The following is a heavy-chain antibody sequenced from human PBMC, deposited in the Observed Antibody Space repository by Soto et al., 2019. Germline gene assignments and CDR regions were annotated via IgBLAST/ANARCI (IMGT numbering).Heavy chain of an antibody. D-gene: IGHD6-13*01. J-gene: IGHJ5*02. CDR3: ARGPVYSSSWYGKAPLDP. V-gene: IGHV1-2*04. CDR2: INPNSGGT. Sequence: QVQLVQSGAEVKKPGASVKVSCKASGYTFTGYYMHWVRQAPGQGLEWMGWINPNSGGTNYAQKFQGWVTMTRDTAISTAYMELSRLRSDDTAVYYCARGPVYSSSWYGKAPLDPWGQGTLVTVSS. CDR1: GYTFTGYY.